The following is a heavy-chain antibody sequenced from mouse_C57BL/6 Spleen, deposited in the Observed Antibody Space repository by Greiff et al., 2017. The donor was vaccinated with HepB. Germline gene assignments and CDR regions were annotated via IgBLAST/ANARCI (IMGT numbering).Heavy chain of an antibody. CDR2: IDPETGGT. V-gene: IGHV1-15*01. Sequence: QVQLQQSGAELVRPGASVTLSCKASGYTFTDYEMHWVKQTPVHGLEWIGAIDPETGGTAYNQKFKGKAILTADKSSSTAYMELRSLTSEDSAVYYCTRSEEFSFDYWGQGTTLTVSS. CDR3: TRSEEFSFDY. J-gene: IGHJ2*01. CDR1: GYTFTDYE.